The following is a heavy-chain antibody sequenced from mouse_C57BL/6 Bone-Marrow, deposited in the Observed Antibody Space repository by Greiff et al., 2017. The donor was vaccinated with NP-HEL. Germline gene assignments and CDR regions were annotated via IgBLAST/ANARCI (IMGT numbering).Heavy chain of an antibody. CDR2: IDPSDSYT. Sequence: VQLQQPGAELVMPGASVKLSCTASGYTFTSYWMHWVKQRPGQGLEWIGEIDPSDSYTNYNQKFKGKSTLTVDKSSSTPYMQLSSLTSGDSAVYYCARWCTVGVDYWGKGPTLTVSS. D-gene: IGHD1-1*01. V-gene: IGHV1-69*01. J-gene: IGHJ2*01. CDR3: ARWCTVGVDY. CDR1: GYTFTSYW.